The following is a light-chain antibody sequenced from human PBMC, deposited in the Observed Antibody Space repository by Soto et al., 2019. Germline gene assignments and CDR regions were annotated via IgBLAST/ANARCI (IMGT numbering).Light chain of an antibody. J-gene: IGKJ1*01. CDR1: QTISSW. CDR3: QHYNSYSEA. Sequence: DIQMTQYPSTVSGSVPDRVTITFRASQTISSWLAWYRQKPGKAPKLLIYKASTLKSGVPSRFGGSGSGTEFTLTISSLQPDDFATYYCQHYNSYSEAFGQGTKVDI. CDR2: KAS. V-gene: IGKV1-5*03.